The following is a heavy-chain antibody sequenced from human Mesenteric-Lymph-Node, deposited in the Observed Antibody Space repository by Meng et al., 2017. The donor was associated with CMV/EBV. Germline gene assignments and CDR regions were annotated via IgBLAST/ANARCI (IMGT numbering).Heavy chain of an antibody. Sequence: ASVKVSCKASGYTFTGYYMHWVRQAPGQGLEWMGWINPNSGGTNYAQKFQGRVTMTRDTSISTAYMELSRLRSDDTAVYYCARDYYIVVVPALAYGMDVWGQGTTVTVSS. J-gene: IGHJ6*02. V-gene: IGHV1-2*02. CDR1: GYTFTGYY. CDR2: INPNSGGT. CDR3: ARDYYIVVVPALAYGMDV. D-gene: IGHD2-2*01.